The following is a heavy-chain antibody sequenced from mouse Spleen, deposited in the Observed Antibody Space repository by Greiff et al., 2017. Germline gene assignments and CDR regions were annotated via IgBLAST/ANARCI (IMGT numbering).Heavy chain of an antibody. D-gene: IGHD1-1*01. J-gene: IGHJ3*01. CDR1: GFTFSSYA. CDR3: ARQVLTTASFAY. V-gene: IGHV5-9-1*01. Sequence: DVMLVESGGGLVKPGGSLKLSCAASGFTFSSYAMSWVRQTPEKRLEWVATISSGGSYTYYPDSVKGRFTISRDNAKNTLYLQMSSLRSEDTAMYYCARQVLTTASFAYWGQGTLVTVSA. CDR2: ISSGGSYT.